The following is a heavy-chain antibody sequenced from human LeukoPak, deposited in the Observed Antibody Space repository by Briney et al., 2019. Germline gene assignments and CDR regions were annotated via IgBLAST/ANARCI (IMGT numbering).Heavy chain of an antibody. J-gene: IGHJ6*02. D-gene: IGHD6-19*01. CDR3: ARAASGWYYSVYYYGMDV. CDR1: GGSISSYY. V-gene: IGHV4-59*01. CDR2: IYYSGST. Sequence: PSETLSLTCTVSGGSISSYYWSWIRQPPGKGLEWIGYIYYSGSTNYNPSLKSRVTISVDTSKNQFSLKLSSVTAADTAVYYCARAASGWYYSVYYYGMDVWGQGTTVTVSS.